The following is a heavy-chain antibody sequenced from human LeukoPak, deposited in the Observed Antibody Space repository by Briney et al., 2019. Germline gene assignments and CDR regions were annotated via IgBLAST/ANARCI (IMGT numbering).Heavy chain of an antibody. CDR3: ARENRQITIFGVVTYYFDY. Sequence: ASVKVSCKASGGTFSSYAIGWVRQAPGQGLEWMGGIIPIFGTANYAQKFQGRVTITADESTSTGYMELSSLRSEDTAVYYCARENRQITIFGVVTYYFDYWGQGTLVTVSS. D-gene: IGHD3-3*01. CDR2: IIPIFGTA. CDR1: GGTFSSYA. J-gene: IGHJ4*02. V-gene: IGHV1-69*13.